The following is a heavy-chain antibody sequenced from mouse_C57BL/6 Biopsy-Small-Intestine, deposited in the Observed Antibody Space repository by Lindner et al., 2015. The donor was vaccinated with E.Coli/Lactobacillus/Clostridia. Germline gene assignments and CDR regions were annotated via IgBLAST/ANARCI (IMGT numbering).Heavy chain of an antibody. CDR3: ARRFGYYFDY. CDR2: FYLEVVVL. J-gene: IGHJ2*01. V-gene: IGHV1-9*01. Sequence: VQLQESGAELMKPGDLSEAFLQGCWLHIHWLLDRVDKAEGLDMALSGLERFYLEVVVLTTMRKFNDLATFTADASSNTAYMQLSSLTAEDSAIYYCARRFGYYFDYWGQGTTLTVSS. CDR1: LHIHWLL.